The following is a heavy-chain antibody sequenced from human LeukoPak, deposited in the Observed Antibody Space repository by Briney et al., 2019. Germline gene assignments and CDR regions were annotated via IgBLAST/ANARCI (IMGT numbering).Heavy chain of an antibody. CDR2: INPSGGST. Sequence: GASVKVSCKASGYTFTSYYMHWVRQAPGQGLEWMGIINPSGGSTSYAQKFQGRVTMTRDTSTSTVYMELSRLRSDDTAVYYCARDRGIAVAKYYFDYWGQGTLVTVSS. V-gene: IGHV1-46*01. J-gene: IGHJ4*02. CDR3: ARDRGIAVAKYYFDY. D-gene: IGHD6-19*01. CDR1: GYTFTSYY.